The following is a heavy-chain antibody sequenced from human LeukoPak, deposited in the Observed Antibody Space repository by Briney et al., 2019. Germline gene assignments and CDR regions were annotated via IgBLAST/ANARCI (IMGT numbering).Heavy chain of an antibody. J-gene: IGHJ4*02. CDR2: INHSGST. CDR3: ARGYGSNYGGKSRGSDY. V-gene: IGHV4-34*01. Sequence: SETLSLTCAVYGGSFSGYYWSWIRQPPGKGLEWNGEINHSGSTNYNPSLKSRVTISVDTSKNQFSLKLSSVTAAHTAVYYCARGYGSNYGGKSRGSDYWGQGTLVTVSS. CDR1: GGSFSGYY. D-gene: IGHD4-17*01.